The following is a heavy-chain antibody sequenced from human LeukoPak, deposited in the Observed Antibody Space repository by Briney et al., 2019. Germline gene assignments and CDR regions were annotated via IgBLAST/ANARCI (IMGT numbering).Heavy chain of an antibody. Sequence: ASVTVSCKVSGYTLTELSMHWVRQAPGKGLEWMGGFDPEDGETIYAQKFQGRVTMTEDTSTDTAYMELSSLRSADTAVYYCATGVSGSYPRGYYFDYWGQGTLVTVSS. CDR1: GYTLTELS. CDR3: ATGVSGSYPRGYYFDY. V-gene: IGHV1-24*01. D-gene: IGHD1-26*01. CDR2: FDPEDGET. J-gene: IGHJ4*02.